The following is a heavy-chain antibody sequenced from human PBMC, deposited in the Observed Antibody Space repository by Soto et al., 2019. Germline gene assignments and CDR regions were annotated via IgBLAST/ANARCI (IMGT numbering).Heavy chain of an antibody. J-gene: IGHJ5*02. CDR3: ARDGPKYYDFWSGYYNWFDP. D-gene: IGHD3-3*01. V-gene: IGHV4-34*01. CDR1: GGAFIGYY. CDR2: INHSGST. Sequence: SETLSLTCAVYGGAFIGYYWSFIRHPPFKWLEWIVEINHSGSTNYNPSLKSRVTILVDTSKNRFSLKLSSVTAADTAVYYCARDGPKYYDFWSGYYNWFDPWCQGTLVTVSS.